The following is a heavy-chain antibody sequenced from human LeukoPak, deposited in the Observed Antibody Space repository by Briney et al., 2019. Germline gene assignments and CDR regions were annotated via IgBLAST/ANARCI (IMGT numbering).Heavy chain of an antibody. CDR3: ARGLESNGWHGMDV. CDR2: ISGSGGST. J-gene: IGHJ6*02. CDR1: GFTFSSYA. D-gene: IGHD6-19*01. Sequence: GGSLRLSCAASGFTFSSYAMSWVRQAPGKGLEWVSAISGSGGSTYYADSVKGRFTISRDNSKNTLYLQMNSLRAEDTAVYYCARGLESNGWHGMDVWAKGPQSSSP. V-gene: IGHV3-23*01.